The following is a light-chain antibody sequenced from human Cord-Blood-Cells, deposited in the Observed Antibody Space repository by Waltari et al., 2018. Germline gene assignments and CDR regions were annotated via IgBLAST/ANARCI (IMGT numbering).Light chain of an antibody. CDR1: QSISSW. CDR3: QQYNSYSWT. CDR2: DAS. Sequence: DIQMTQSPSTLSASVGDRVTITCRASQSISSWLPWYQQKPGKAPKLLIYDASSLESGVPSRFSGSRSGTEFTLTISSLQPDDFATYYCQQYNSYSWTFGQGTKVEIK. J-gene: IGKJ1*01. V-gene: IGKV1-5*01.